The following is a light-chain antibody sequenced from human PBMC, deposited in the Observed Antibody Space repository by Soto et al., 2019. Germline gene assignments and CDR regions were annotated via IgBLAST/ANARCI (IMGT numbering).Light chain of an antibody. CDR3: SSYTSSSNSRV. CDR1: SSDVGGYNY. V-gene: IGLV2-14*01. CDR2: DVS. Sequence: QSALTQPASVSGSPGQSITISCTGTSSDVGGYNYVSWYQQHPGKAPKLMIYDVSNRLSGVSNRFSGSKSGNTASLTISGLQAEDEADYYCSSYTSSSNSRVFGTGTKVTV. J-gene: IGLJ1*01.